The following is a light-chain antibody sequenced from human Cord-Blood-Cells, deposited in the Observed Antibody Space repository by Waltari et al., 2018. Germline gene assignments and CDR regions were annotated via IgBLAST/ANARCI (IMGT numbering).Light chain of an antibody. CDR1: NLGAKY. Sequence: SYELTQPPSVSVSPGQTASITCPGDNLGAKYAFWSQQKPGQSPVLVIYQDSTRPSEIPERFSGSNSGNTATLTISGTQAMDEADYYCQAWDSSTAWVFGGGTKLTVL. V-gene: IGLV3-1*01. CDR3: QAWDSSTAWV. J-gene: IGLJ3*02. CDR2: QDS.